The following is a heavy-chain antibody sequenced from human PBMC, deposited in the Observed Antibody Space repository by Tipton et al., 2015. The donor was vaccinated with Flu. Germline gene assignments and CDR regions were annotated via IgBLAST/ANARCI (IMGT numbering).Heavy chain of an antibody. D-gene: IGHD1-26*01. CDR3: ARETVGANKNYYFDY. CDR1: GGTFSSYA. J-gene: IGHJ4*02. V-gene: IGHV1-69*01. CDR2: IIPIFGTA. Sequence: QLVQSGPEVKKPGSSVKVSCKASGGTFSSYAISWVRQAPGQGLEWMGGIIPIFGTANYAQKFQGRVTITADESTSTAYMELSSLRSEDTAVYYCARETVGANKNYYFDYWGQGTLVTVSS.